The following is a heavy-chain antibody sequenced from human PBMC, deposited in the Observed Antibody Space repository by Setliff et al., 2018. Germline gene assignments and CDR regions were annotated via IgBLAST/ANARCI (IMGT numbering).Heavy chain of an antibody. D-gene: IGHD6-19*01. CDR2: ISGSGGST. CDR1: GFNFKGHG. V-gene: IGHV3-23*01. Sequence: PGGSLRLSCAASGFNFKGHGMSWVRQAPGKGLEWVSFISGSGGSTYYADSVKGRFTISRDNSKNTLYLQVNSLRAEDTAVYYCAKIRSGWYEAIDYWGQGTLVTVSS. CDR3: AKIRSGWYEAIDY. J-gene: IGHJ4*02.